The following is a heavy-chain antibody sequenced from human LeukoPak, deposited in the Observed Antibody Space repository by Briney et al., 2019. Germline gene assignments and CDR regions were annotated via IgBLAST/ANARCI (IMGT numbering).Heavy chain of an antibody. CDR1: GGSFSGYY. V-gene: IGHV4-59*10. D-gene: IGHD6-13*01. CDR3: AALLIYSSSWYSFDY. Sequence: SETLSLTCAAYGGSFSGYYWSWIRQPAGKGLEWIGRIYTSGSTNYNPSLKSRVTMSVDTSKNQFSLKLSSVTAADTAVYYCAALLIYSSSWYSFDYWGQGTLVTVSS. CDR2: IYTSGST. J-gene: IGHJ4*02.